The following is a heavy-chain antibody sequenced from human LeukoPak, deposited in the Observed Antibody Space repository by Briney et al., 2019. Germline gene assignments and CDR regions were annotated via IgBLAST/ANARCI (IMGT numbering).Heavy chain of an antibody. D-gene: IGHD1-26*01. CDR3: AKSGGYGLDY. CDR1: GASVSGSNYY. Sequence: SETLSLTCAVSGASVSGSNYYWGWIRQPQGKGLEWIGNIYSSGSTYYNASLQSRVTISIDTSKNQFSLRLNSVTAADTAMYYCAKSGGYGLDYWGQGTRVTVSS. V-gene: IGHV4-39*01. CDR2: IYSSGST. J-gene: IGHJ4*02.